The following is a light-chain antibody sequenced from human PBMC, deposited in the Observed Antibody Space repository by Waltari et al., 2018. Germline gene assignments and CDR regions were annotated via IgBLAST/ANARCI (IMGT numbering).Light chain of an antibody. CDR1: QSVSSN. J-gene: IGKJ1*01. Sequence: EVVMTQSPATLSVSPGERVTLSCRASQSVSSNLAWYQQKPGQAPRLLIYCASIRATGIPARFSGSGFGSDFTLIISSMQSEDFAVYYCQQYYNWPPWTFGQGTKVEIK. CDR3: QQYYNWPPWT. V-gene: IGKV3-15*01. CDR2: CAS.